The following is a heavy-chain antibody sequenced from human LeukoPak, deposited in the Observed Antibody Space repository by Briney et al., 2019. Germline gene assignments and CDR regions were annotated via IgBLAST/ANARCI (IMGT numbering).Heavy chain of an antibody. J-gene: IGHJ4*02. Sequence: SETLSLTCTVSGYSISSGYYWGWIRQPPGKGLEWIGSIYHSGSTYYNPSLKSRVTISVDTSKNQFSLKLSSVTAADTAVYYCARGRAIAAAGIDYWGQGTLVTVSS. CDR2: IYHSGST. CDR1: GYSISSGYY. CDR3: ARGRAIAAAGIDY. D-gene: IGHD6-13*01. V-gene: IGHV4-38-2*02.